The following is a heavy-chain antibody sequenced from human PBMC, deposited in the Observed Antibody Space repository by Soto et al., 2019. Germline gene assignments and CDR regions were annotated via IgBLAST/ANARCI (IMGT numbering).Heavy chain of an antibody. CDR1: GFTFSSYA. Sequence: GGSLRLSCAASGFTFSSYAMSWVRQAPGKGLEWVSAISGSGGSTYYADSVKGRFTISRDNSKNTLYLQMNSLRAEDTAVYYCAKPHYDFWSGYYTDWGQGTLVTVSS. CDR3: AKPHYDFWSGYYTD. D-gene: IGHD3-3*01. V-gene: IGHV3-23*01. CDR2: ISGSGGST. J-gene: IGHJ4*02.